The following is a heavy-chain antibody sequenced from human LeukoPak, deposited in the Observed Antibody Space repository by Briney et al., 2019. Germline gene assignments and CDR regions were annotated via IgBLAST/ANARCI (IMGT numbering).Heavy chain of an antibody. CDR1: EFTFSSYG. V-gene: IGHV3-30*02. J-gene: IGHJ4*02. CDR3: AKGELAYYDILTGYLDY. D-gene: IGHD3-9*01. CDR2: IRYDGSNK. Sequence: GGSLRLSCAASEFTFSSYGMHWVRQAPGKGLEWVAFIRYDGSNKYYADSVKGRFTISRDNSKNTLYLQMNSLRAEDTAVYYCAKGELAYYDILTGYLDYWGQGTLVTVSS.